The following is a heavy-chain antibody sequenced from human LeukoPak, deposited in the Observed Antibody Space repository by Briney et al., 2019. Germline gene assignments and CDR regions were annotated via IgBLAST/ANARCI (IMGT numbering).Heavy chain of an antibody. J-gene: IGHJ4*02. D-gene: IGHD5-18*01. Sequence: SETLSLTCTVSGASISSTTYYWGWIRQPPGKGLEWIGSIYYSGSTYYNPSLKSRVTISVDTSKNQFSLKLSSVTAADTAVYYCARAAWIQLSLFDYWGQGTLVTVSS. V-gene: IGHV4-39*07. CDR1: GASISSTTYY. CDR3: ARAAWIQLSLFDY. CDR2: IYYSGST.